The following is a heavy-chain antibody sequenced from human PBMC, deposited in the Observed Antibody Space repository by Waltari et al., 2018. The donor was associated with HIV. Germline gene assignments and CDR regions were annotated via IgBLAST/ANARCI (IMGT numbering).Heavy chain of an antibody. CDR1: GFTFSSYA. CDR2: ISYDGSNK. J-gene: IGHJ4*02. CDR3: ARGPWWCLDY. D-gene: IGHD2-21*01. V-gene: IGHV3-30*04. Sequence: QVQLVESGGGVVQPGRSLRLSCAASGFTFSSYAMHWVRQAPGKGLEWVAVISYDGSNKYYADSVKGRFTSSRDNAKNTLYLQMNSLRAEDTAVYYCARGPWWCLDYWGQGTLVTVSS.